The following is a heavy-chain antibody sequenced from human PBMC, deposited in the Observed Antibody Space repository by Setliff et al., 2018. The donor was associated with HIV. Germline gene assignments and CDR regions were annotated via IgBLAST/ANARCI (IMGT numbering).Heavy chain of an antibody. CDR1: GGTFSSYA. CDR2: IIPIFGTA. J-gene: IGHJ3*02. D-gene: IGHD2-2*01. CDR3: ARRRGVVPAAMDDAFDI. Sequence: SVKVACKASGGTFSSYAISWVRQDPGQGLAWMGGIIPIFGTANYAQKFQGRVPITTDESTSTAYMELSSLRSEYTAVYDCARRRGVVPAAMDDAFDIWGQGTMVTVSS. V-gene: IGHV1-69*05.